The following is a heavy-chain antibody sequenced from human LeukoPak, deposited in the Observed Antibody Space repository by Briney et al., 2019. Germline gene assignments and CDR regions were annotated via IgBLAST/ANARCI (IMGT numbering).Heavy chain of an antibody. CDR3: AKAPSPYSSGYFTGPDY. D-gene: IGHD3-22*01. CDR2: ISWDGGAT. V-gene: IGHV3-43D*03. CDR1: GFIFDDYA. J-gene: IGHJ4*02. Sequence: PGGSLRLSCAASGFIFDDYAMHWVRQAPGKGLEWVSLISWDGGATYYADSVKGRFIISRDNSKNSLYLQMNSLRTEDTALYYCAKAPSPYSSGYFTGPDYWGQGALVTVSS.